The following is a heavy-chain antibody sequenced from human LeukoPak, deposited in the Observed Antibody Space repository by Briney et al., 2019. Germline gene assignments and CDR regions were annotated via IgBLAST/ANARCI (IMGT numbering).Heavy chain of an antibody. CDR3: ARGRGYGGNSLNSYFDY. Sequence: PSETLSLTCAVYGGSFSGYYWSWIRQPPGKGLEWIGEINHSGSTNYNPSLKSRVTISVDTSKDQFSLKLSSVTAADTAVYYCARGRGYGGNSLNSYFDYWGQGTLVTVSS. D-gene: IGHD4-23*01. V-gene: IGHV4-34*01. J-gene: IGHJ4*02. CDR1: GGSFSGYY. CDR2: INHSGST.